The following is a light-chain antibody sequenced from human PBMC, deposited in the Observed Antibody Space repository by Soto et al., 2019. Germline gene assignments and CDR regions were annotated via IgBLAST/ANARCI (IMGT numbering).Light chain of an antibody. CDR2: DAS. CDR1: QSITNL. J-gene: IGKJ2*01. Sequence: DIQLTQSPSTLSASVGDRVTITCRAGQSITNLLAWYQQKPGKAPKLLIYDASRLQSGVPSRFSGSGSGTKFTLLIISRLHDDFATYYCQQYKSYSPVTFGQGTKLEIK. V-gene: IGKV1-5*01. CDR3: QQYKSYSPVT.